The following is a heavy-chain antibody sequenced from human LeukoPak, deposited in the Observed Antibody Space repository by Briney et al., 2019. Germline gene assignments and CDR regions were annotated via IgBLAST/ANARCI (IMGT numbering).Heavy chain of an antibody. CDR1: GGSISSGSYY. CDR3: ARGVSTYYYGMDV. D-gene: IGHD3-10*01. J-gene: IGHJ6*02. Sequence: PSETLSLTCTVSGGSISSGSYYWSWIRQPPGKGLEWIGYIYYSGNTNYNPSVKSRVTISVDTSKNQFSLKVSSVTAADTAVYYCARGVSTYYYGMDVWGQGPRSPSP. V-gene: IGHV4-61*01. CDR2: IYYSGNT.